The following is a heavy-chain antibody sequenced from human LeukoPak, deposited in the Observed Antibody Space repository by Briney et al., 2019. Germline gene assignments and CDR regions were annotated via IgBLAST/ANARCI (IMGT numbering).Heavy chain of an antibody. CDR3: AKATGYGIVATIFDY. V-gene: IGHV3-23*01. CDR1: GFTFSIYA. CDR2: ISGSGGST. J-gene: IGHJ4*02. D-gene: IGHD5-12*01. Sequence: GGSLRLSCAASGFTFSIYAMSWVRQAPGKGLEWVSYISGSGGSTYYADSVKGRFTISRDNSKNTLYLQMNSLRAEDTAVYYCAKATGYGIVATIFDYWGQGTLVTVSS.